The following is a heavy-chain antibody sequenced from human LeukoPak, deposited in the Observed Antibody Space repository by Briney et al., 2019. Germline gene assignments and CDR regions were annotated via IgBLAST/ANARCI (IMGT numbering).Heavy chain of an antibody. J-gene: IGHJ4*02. Sequence: PGGSLRLSCTASGFTFGDYAMSWFRQAPRKGLEWVGFIRSKAYGGTTEYAASVKGRFTISRDDSKSIAYLQMNSLKTEDTAVYYCTRENYDILTGPPDWGQGTLVTVSS. V-gene: IGHV3-49*03. CDR3: TRENYDILTGPPD. CDR1: GFTFGDYA. D-gene: IGHD3-9*01. CDR2: IRSKAYGGTT.